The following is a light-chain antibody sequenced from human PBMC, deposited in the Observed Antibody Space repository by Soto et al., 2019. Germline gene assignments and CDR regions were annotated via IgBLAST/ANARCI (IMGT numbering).Light chain of an antibody. CDR2: KAS. J-gene: IGKJ1*01. CDR3: QQYNSYSRT. CDR1: QSISRW. V-gene: IGKV1-5*03. Sequence: DIQMTQSPSTLSASVGDRVTITCRASQSISRWLAWNQQKPGKAPEVLIYKASSLESGVPSRFSGSGSGTEFTLTISSLQPDDFATYYCQQYNSYSRTFGQGTKVDNK.